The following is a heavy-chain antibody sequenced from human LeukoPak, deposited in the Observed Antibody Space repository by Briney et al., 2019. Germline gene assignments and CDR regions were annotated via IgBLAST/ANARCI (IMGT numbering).Heavy chain of an antibody. V-gene: IGHV3-33*01. CDR2: IWYDGNTH. Sequence: GGSLRHFWSASGFPLSNLHMQWGRQAPGKRPGWVAGIWYDGNTHWYADSVKGRFTISRDNSKNTLYLEMNSLRAEDMAVYYCARDASDSSGYPIDYWGQGTLVTVSS. D-gene: IGHD3-22*01. CDR1: GFPLSNLH. J-gene: IGHJ4*02. CDR3: ARDASDSSGYPIDY.